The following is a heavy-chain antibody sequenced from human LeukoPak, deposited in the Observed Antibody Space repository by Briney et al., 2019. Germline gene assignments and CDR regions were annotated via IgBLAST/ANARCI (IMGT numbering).Heavy chain of an antibody. D-gene: IGHD3-10*02. J-gene: IGHJ4*02. CDR2: IYYSGST. Sequence: PSETLSLTCTVSGGSISSGDYYWSWIRQPPGKGLEWIGYIYYSGSTYYNPSLKSRVTTSVDTSKNQFSLKLSSVTAADTAVYYCARDASLWLGSTYFDYWGQGTLVTVSS. V-gene: IGHV4-30-4*01. CDR1: GGSISSGDYY. CDR3: ARDASLWLGSTYFDY.